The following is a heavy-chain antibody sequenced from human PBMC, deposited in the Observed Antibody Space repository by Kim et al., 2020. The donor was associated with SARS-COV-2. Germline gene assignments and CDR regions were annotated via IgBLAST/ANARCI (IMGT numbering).Heavy chain of an antibody. D-gene: IGHD6-19*01. Sequence: ADSVKGRFTISRDNSKNTLYLQMNSLGAEDTAVYYWARDKGSGWYGVFDYWGQGTLVTVSS. V-gene: IGHV3-30*01. J-gene: IGHJ4*02. CDR3: ARDKGSGWYGVFDY.